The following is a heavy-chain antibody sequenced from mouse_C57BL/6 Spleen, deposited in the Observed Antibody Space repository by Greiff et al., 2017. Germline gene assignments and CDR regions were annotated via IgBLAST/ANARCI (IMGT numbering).Heavy chain of an antibody. CDR1: GYAFSSSW. Sequence: VQLQQSGPELVKPGASVKISCKASGYAFSSSWMNWVKQRPGKGLEWIGRIYPGDGDTNYNGKFKGKATLTADKSSSTAYMQLSSLTSEDSAVYFCAREDSSGLFDYWGQGTTLTVSS. J-gene: IGHJ2*01. CDR2: IYPGDGDT. D-gene: IGHD3-2*02. V-gene: IGHV1-82*01. CDR3: AREDSSGLFDY.